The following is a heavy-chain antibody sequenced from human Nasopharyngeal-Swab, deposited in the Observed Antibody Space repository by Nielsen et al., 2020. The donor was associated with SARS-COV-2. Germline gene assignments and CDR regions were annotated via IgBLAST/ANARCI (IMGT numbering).Heavy chain of an antibody. CDR1: GYTFTSYD. V-gene: IGHV1-8*01. D-gene: IGHD3-22*01. CDR2: MNPNSGNT. Sequence: ASVKVSCKASGYTFTSYDINWVRQATGQGLEWMGWMNPNSGNTGYAQKFQGRVTMTRNTSISTAYMELSSLRSEDTAVYYCARGPYYDSSGYYLSWRRSYYYYGMDVWGQGTTVTVSS. J-gene: IGHJ6*02. CDR3: ARGPYYDSSGYYLSWRRSYYYYGMDV.